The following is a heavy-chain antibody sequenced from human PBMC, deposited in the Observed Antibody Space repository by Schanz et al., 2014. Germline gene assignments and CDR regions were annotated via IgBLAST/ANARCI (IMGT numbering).Heavy chain of an antibody. CDR1: GFTFSAYA. Sequence: EVQLLESGGGLVQPGGSLRLSCATSGFTFSAYAMTWIHQPPGRGLEWVSYIGNGGVTIYYADSVKGRFTISRDNSKNTLYLQMNSLRAEDTAIYDCAKDAPYPFDLWGRGTLITVSS. CDR3: AKDAPYPFDL. CDR2: IGNGGVTI. V-gene: IGHV3-23*01. J-gene: IGHJ2*01.